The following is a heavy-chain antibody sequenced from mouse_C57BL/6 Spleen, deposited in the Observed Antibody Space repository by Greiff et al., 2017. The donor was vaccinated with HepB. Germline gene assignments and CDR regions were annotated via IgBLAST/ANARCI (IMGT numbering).Heavy chain of an antibody. CDR1: GFNIKDDY. Sequence: EVKLMESGAELVRPGASVKLSCTASGFNIKDDYMHWVKQRPEQGLEWIGWIDPENGDTEYAAKFQGKATITADTSSNTAYLQLSSLTSEDTAVYYCTTQCYDWFADWGQGTLVTVSA. J-gene: IGHJ3*01. CDR2: IDPENGDT. V-gene: IGHV14-4*01. CDR3: TTQCYDWFAD. D-gene: IGHD2-12*01.